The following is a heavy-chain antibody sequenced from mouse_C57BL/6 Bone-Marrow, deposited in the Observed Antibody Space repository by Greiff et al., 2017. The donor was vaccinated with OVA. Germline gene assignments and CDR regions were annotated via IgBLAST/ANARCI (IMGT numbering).Heavy chain of an antibody. Sequence: EVQLQESGGGLVQPGGSMKLSCAASGFTFSDAWMDWVRQSPEKGLEWVAEIRNKANNHATYYAESVKGRFTISRDDSKSSVYLQRNSLRAEDTGIYYCTIPYDYDVHWYFDVWGTGTTVTVSS. CDR2: IRNKANNHAT. CDR3: TIPYDYDVHWYFDV. D-gene: IGHD2-4*01. J-gene: IGHJ1*03. CDR1: GFTFSDAW. V-gene: IGHV6-6*01.